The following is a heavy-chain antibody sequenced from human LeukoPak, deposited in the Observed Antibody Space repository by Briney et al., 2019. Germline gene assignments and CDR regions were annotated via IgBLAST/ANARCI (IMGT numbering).Heavy chain of an antibody. V-gene: IGHV4-30-2*01. CDR1: GGSISSGGYS. J-gene: IGHJ5*02. Sequence: PSETLSLTCAVSGGSISSGGYSWSWIRQPPGKGLEWIGYIYHSGSTYYNPSLKSRVTISVDTSKNQFSLKLSSVTAADTAVYYCARDLTYYDSSGPAFDPWGQGTLVTVSS. CDR2: IYHSGST. D-gene: IGHD3-22*01. CDR3: ARDLTYYDSSGPAFDP.